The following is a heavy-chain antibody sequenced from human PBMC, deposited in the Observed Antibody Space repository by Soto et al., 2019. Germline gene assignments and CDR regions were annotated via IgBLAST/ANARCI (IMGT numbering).Heavy chain of an antibody. CDR3: ARDRLRRYYDILTGYGSFDY. V-gene: IGHV3-11*05. J-gene: IGHJ4*02. CDR2: ISSSSSYT. D-gene: IGHD3-9*01. Sequence: GGSLRLSCAASGFTFSDYYMSWIRQAPGKGLEWVSYISSSSSYTNYADSVKGRFTISRDNAKNSLYLQMNSLRAEDTAVYYCARDRLRRYYDILTGYGSFDYWGQGTLVTVSS. CDR1: GFTFSDYY.